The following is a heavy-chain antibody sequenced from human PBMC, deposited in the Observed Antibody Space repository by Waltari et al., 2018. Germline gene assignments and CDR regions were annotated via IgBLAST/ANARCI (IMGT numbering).Heavy chain of an antibody. V-gene: IGHV4-39*01. CDR3: ARQGTAMVTSDY. D-gene: IGHD5-18*01. CDR1: GGSISSSRYY. Sequence: QLQLQESGPGLVQPSETLSLTCTVSGGSISSSRYYWGWIRQPPGKGLEWIGSIYYSGSTYYNPSLKSRLTISVDTSKNQFSLKLSSMTAADTAVYYCARQGTAMVTSDYWGQGTLVTVSS. J-gene: IGHJ4*02. CDR2: IYYSGST.